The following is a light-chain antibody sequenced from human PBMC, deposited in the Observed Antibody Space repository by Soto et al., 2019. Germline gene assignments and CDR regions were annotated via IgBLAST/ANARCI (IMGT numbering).Light chain of an antibody. CDR1: KSVSSY. Sequence: EIVLTQSPATRSLSPGEIASLSCRASKSVSSYLAWYQQKPGQAPRLLIYDASNRATGIPARFSGSGSGTDFTLTIRSLETEDFAVYYCQQSSNLITFGQGTRLEIK. J-gene: IGKJ5*01. CDR2: DAS. V-gene: IGKV3-11*01. CDR3: QQSSNLIT.